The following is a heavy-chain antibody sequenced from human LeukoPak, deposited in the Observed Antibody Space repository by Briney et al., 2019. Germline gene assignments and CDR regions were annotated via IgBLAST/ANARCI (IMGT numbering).Heavy chain of an antibody. CDR1: GYTFTGYY. Sequence: ASVKVSCKASGYTFTGYYMHWVRQAPGQGLEWMGWINPNSGGTNYAQKSQGRVTMTRDTSISTAYMELSRLRSDDTAVYYCFWSGYYSDYFDYWGQGTLVTVSS. CDR2: INPNSGGT. CDR3: FWSGYYSDYFDY. D-gene: IGHD3-3*01. V-gene: IGHV1-2*02. J-gene: IGHJ4*02.